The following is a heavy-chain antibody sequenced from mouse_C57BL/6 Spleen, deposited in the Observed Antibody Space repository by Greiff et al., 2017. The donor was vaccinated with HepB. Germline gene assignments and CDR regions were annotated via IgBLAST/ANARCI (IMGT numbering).Heavy chain of an antibody. CDR2: ISYDGSN. D-gene: IGHD2-4*01. J-gene: IGHJ3*01. V-gene: IGHV3-6*01. CDR3: ARGRGDYDGAWFAY. CDR1: GYSITSGYY. Sequence: VQLKESGPGLVKPSQSLSLTCSVTGYSITSGYYWNWIRQVPGNKLEWMGDISYDGSNNYNPSLKNRISITRDTPKNQFFLTLNSVTTEDTATYYCARGRGDYDGAWFAYWGQGTLVTVSA.